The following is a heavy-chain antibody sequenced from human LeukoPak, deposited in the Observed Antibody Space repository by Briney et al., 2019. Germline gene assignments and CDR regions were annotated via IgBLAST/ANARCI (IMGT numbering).Heavy chain of an antibody. CDR1: GFTFSSYA. Sequence: PGRSLRLSCAASGFTFSSYAIHWVRQAPGKGLEWVSYISSSGSFIYYADSVKGRFTISRDNAKNSLYLQLNSLRAEDTAVYYCARDKVENYFDYWGQGTLVTVSS. V-gene: IGHV3-21*05. D-gene: IGHD5-24*01. CDR2: ISSSGSFI. J-gene: IGHJ4*02. CDR3: ARDKVENYFDY.